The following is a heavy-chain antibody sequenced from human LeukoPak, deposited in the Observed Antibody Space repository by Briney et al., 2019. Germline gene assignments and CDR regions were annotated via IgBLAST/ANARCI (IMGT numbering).Heavy chain of an antibody. CDR1: GVSIDSSSYY. CDR3: ARGRVMVPTS. V-gene: IGHV4-31*03. CDR2: IYYSGST. D-gene: IGHD3-10*01. Sequence: PSETLSLTCTVSGVSIDSSSYYWNWIRQHPGKALEWIGYIYYSGSTYYNPSLKSRITMSIDTSKNQFSLKLSSVTAADTAVYYCARGRVMVPTSWGQGTLVTVSS. J-gene: IGHJ4*02.